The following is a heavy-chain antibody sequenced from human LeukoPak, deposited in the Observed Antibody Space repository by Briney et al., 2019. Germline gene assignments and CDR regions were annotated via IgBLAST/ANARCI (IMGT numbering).Heavy chain of an antibody. CDR2: INSDGSST. CDR3: ARVIAVAGNYYFDY. D-gene: IGHD6-19*01. CDR1: GFTFSSYA. J-gene: IGHJ4*02. Sequence: GGSLRLSCAASGFTFSSYAMSWVRQAPGKGLVWVSRINSDGSSTSYVDSVKGRFTISRDNAKNTLYPQMNSLRAEDTAVYYCARVIAVAGNYYFDYWGQGTLVTVSS. V-gene: IGHV3-74*01.